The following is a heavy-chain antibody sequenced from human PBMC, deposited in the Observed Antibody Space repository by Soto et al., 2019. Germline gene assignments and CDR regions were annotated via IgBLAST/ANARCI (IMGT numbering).Heavy chain of an antibody. CDR1: GFTFDDYA. Sequence: GGSLRLSCAASGFTFDDYAMHWVRQAPGKGLEWVSGISWNSGSIGYADSVKGRFTISRDNAKNSLYLQMNSLRAEDTALYYCAKDKAGDYVGIEYFQHWGQGTLVTVSS. V-gene: IGHV3-9*01. J-gene: IGHJ1*01. D-gene: IGHD4-17*01. CDR2: ISWNSGSI. CDR3: AKDKAGDYVGIEYFQH.